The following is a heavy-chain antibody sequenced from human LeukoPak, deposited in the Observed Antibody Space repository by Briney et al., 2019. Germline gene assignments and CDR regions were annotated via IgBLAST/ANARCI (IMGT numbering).Heavy chain of an antibody. CDR3: AREPGTSSSDAFDI. D-gene: IGHD6-6*01. Sequence: GGSLRLSCAASGFTFSSYEMNWVRPAPGKGLEWLSYTSSSGTTIYYADSVKGRFTISRDNAKNSLYLQMNSLRAEDTAIYYCAREPGTSSSDAFDIWGQGTKVTVSS. CDR2: TSSSGTTI. CDR1: GFTFSSYE. J-gene: IGHJ3*02. V-gene: IGHV3-48*03.